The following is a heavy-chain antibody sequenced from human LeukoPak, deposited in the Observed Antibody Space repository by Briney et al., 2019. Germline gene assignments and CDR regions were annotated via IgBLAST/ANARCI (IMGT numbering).Heavy chain of an antibody. D-gene: IGHD3-10*01. Sequence: GGSLRLSCAASGFTFSSYGMHCVRQAPGKGLEWVAVIWYDGSNKYYADSVKGRFTISRDNSKNTLYLQMNSLRAEDTAVYYCARARYYYGSGSYYFDYWGQGSLVTVSS. J-gene: IGHJ4*02. CDR2: IWYDGSNK. CDR3: ARARYYYGSGSYYFDY. V-gene: IGHV3-33*01. CDR1: GFTFSSYG.